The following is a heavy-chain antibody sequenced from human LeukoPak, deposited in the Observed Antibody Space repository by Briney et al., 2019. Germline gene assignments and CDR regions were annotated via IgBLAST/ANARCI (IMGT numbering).Heavy chain of an antibody. CDR3: ASRIRSSSRPAAYFQH. J-gene: IGHJ1*01. Sequence: GGTLRLSCAASGFTFSSYGMSWVRQAPGKGLEWVSAISGSGGSTYYADSVKGRFTISRDNSKSTLYLQMNSLRAEDTAVYYCASRIRSSSRPAAYFQHWGQGTLVTVSS. V-gene: IGHV3-23*01. CDR1: GFTFSSYG. CDR2: ISGSGGST. D-gene: IGHD6-13*01.